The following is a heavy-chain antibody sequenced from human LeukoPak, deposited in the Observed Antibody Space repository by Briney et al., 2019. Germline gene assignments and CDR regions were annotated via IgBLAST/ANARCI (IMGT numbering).Heavy chain of an antibody. CDR1: GFTFSSYS. Sequence: PGGSLRLSCAATGFTFSSYSMNWVRQAPGKGLEWVSYISSSSSTIYYADSVKGRFTISRDNSKNTLYLQMNSLRAEDTAVYYCVKDPVASAVAGTNYFDYWGQGTLVTVSS. CDR2: ISSSSSTI. J-gene: IGHJ4*02. D-gene: IGHD6-19*01. CDR3: VKDPVASAVAGTNYFDY. V-gene: IGHV3-48*01.